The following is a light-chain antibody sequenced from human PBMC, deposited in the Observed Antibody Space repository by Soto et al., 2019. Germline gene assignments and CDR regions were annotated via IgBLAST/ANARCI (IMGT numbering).Light chain of an antibody. V-gene: IGLV2-11*01. CDR3: CSYAGSYTLV. CDR1: NGDVGRYTY. J-gene: IGLJ2*01. Sequence: QSALTQPRSMSGSPGQSVAISCTGTNGDVGRYTYVSWYRQLPNKAPKLLIRDVNKRPSGVPDRFSGSKSGNTASLTISGLQAEDEADYYCCSYAGSYTLVCGGGTKLTVL. CDR2: DVN.